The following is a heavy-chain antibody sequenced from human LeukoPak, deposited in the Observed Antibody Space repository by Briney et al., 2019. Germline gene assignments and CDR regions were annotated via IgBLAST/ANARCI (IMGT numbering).Heavy chain of an antibody. CDR2: INDSGRI. J-gene: IGHJ4*02. D-gene: IGHD2/OR15-2a*01. Sequence: SETLSLTCAVYGGTLSGYYWNWIRQPPGKGLEWIGEINDSGRIYYNPSLQSRVALSVDTSKNQFSLNVTSVTAADTALYYCARGFRRFDYWDQGALVTVSS. V-gene: IGHV4-34*01. CDR1: GGTLSGYY. CDR3: ARGFRRFDY.